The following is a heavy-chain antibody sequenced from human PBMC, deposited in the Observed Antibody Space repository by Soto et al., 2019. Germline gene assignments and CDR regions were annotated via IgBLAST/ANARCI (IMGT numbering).Heavy chain of an antibody. V-gene: IGHV4-31*03. CDR2: IYHSGST. D-gene: IGHD2-21*01. CDR1: SGSISNGDYY. J-gene: IGHJ4*02. Sequence: QVQLQESGPGLVKPSQTLSLTCTVSSGSISNGDYYWSWIRQHPGKGLEWIGYIYHSGSTLYNPSLKNRVTSSVDTSKNQFSLEVNSVTAADTAVYFCAKEELWWDSWGQGILVTVSS. CDR3: AKEELWWDS.